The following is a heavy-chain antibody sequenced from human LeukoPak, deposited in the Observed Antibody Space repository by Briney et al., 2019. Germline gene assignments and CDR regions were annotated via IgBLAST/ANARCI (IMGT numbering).Heavy chain of an antibody. J-gene: IGHJ4*02. D-gene: IGHD4-23*01. Sequence: PGGSLRLSCAASGFTFSSYAMHWVRQAPGKGLEWVAVISYDGSNKYYADSVKGRFTISRDNSKNTLYLQMNSLRAEDTAVYYCARGRDGGNLNFDYWGQGTLVTVSS. CDR2: ISYDGSNK. V-gene: IGHV3-30-3*01. CDR1: GFTFSSYA. CDR3: ARGRDGGNLNFDY.